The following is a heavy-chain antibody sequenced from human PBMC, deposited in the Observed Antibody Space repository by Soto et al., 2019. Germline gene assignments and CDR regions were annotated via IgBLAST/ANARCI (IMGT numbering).Heavy chain of an antibody. CDR2: IYYSGST. Sequence: QLQLQESGPGLVKPSETLSLTCTVSGGSISSSSYYWGWIRQPPGKGLEWFGSIYYSGSTYYNPSLKSRVTISVDTSKNQFSLKLSSVTAADTAVYYCARGEYYYDSSGYYYYFDYWGQGTLVTVSS. CDR1: GGSISSSSYY. D-gene: IGHD3-22*01. CDR3: ARGEYYYDSSGYYYYFDY. V-gene: IGHV4-39*01. J-gene: IGHJ4*02.